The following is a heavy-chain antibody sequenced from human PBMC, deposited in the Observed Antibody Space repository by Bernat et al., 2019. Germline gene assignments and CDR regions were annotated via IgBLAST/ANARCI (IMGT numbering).Heavy chain of an antibody. J-gene: IGHJ4*02. CDR1: GYTFTSYY. V-gene: IGHV1-46*01. CDR3: ARDDPTGQLDY. CDR2: INPSGGST. Sequence: QVQLVQSGAEVKKPGASVKVSCEASGYTFTSYYMHWVRQAPGQGLEWMGIINPSGGSTSYAQKFQGRVTMTRDTSTSTVYMELSSLRSEDTAVYYCARDDPTGQLDYWGQGTLVTVSS. D-gene: IGHD4-11*01.